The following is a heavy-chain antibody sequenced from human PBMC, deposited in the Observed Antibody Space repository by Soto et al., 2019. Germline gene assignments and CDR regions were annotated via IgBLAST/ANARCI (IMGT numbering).Heavy chain of an antibody. Sequence: EVQLVESGGGLVKPGGSLRLSCAASGFIFTRYSMNWVRQAPGKGLEWVSSISSTTNYIYYGDSMKGRFTISRDNAKNSHYLEMNRLRSEDTAVYYCARESEDLTSNFDYWGQGTLVTVSS. CDR3: ARESEDLTSNFDY. CDR2: ISSTTNYI. CDR1: GFIFTRYS. V-gene: IGHV3-21*06. J-gene: IGHJ4*02.